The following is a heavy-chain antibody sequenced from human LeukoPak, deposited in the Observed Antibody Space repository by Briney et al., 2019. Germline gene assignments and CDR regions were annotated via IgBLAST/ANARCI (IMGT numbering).Heavy chain of an antibody. V-gene: IGHV4-59*01. J-gene: IGHJ4*02. Sequence: SETLSLTCTVSGGSISTNYWSWIRQPPGKGLEWIGNIFYSGRNNYNPSLRSRVTMSVDTSKNQFSLKLSSVTAADTAVYYCARVNDRGGWLDYWGQGTLVTVSS. D-gene: IGHD3-16*01. CDR3: ARVNDRGGWLDY. CDR2: IFYSGRN. CDR1: GGSISTNY.